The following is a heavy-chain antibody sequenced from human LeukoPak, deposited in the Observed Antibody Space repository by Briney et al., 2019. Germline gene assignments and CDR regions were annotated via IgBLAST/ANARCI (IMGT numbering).Heavy chain of an antibody. CDR1: AGSISSYY. J-gene: IGHJ6*03. V-gene: IGHV4-4*07. CDR2: IYTSGSN. CDR3: ARGDGYYYCYYMDV. Sequence: SETLSLTCTVSAGSISSYYWSWIRQPPGNGLEWIGRIYTSGSNNYNPSLKSRVTISVDTSKNQFSLKLSSVTAADTVVYYCARGDGYYYCYYMDVWGKGTTVTISS.